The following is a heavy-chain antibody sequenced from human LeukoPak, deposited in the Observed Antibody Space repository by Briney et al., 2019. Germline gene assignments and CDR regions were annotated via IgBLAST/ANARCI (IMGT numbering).Heavy chain of an antibody. J-gene: IGHJ4*02. CDR3: AKNTLRGYSYGLDY. CDR1: GFTFSSYA. V-gene: IGHV3-23*01. Sequence: AGGSLRLSCAASGFTFSSYAMSWVRQAPGKGLEWVSAISGSGGSTYYADSVKGRFTISRDNSKNTLYLQMNSLRAEDTAVYYCAKNTLRGYSYGLDYWGQGTLVTVSS. CDR2: ISGSGGST. D-gene: IGHD5-18*01.